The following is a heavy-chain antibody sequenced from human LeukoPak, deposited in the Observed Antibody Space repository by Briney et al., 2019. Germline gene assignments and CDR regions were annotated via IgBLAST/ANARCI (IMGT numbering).Heavy chain of an antibody. V-gene: IGHV4-34*01. CDR3: ARDKRWRTTENWFDP. D-gene: IGHD5-24*01. CDR2: INHSGST. CDR1: GGSFSGYY. Sequence: SETLSLTCAVYGGSFSGYYWSWIRQSPGKGLEWIGEINHSGSTNYNPSLKSRVTISVDTSKNQFSLKLSSVTAADTAVYYCARDKRWRTTENWFDPWGQGTLVTVSS. J-gene: IGHJ5*02.